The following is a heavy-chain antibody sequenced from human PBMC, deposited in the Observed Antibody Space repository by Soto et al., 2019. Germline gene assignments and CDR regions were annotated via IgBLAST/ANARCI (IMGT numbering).Heavy chain of an antibody. V-gene: IGHV1-2*04. CDR2: INPNSGGT. D-gene: IGHD3-10*01. Sequence: ASVKVSCKASGYTFTGYYMHWVRQAPGQGLEWMGWINPNSGGTNYAQKFQGWVTMTRDTSISTAYMELSRLRSEDTAVYYCARSYGSGSYSMDVWGKGTTVTVSS. J-gene: IGHJ6*04. CDR1: GYTFTGYY. CDR3: ARSYGSGSYSMDV.